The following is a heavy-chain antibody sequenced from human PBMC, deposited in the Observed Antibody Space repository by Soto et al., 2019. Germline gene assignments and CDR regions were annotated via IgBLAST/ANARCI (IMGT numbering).Heavy chain of an antibody. CDR2: ISYDGSNK. D-gene: IGHD3-22*01. J-gene: IGHJ4*02. Sequence: QVQLVESGGGVVQPERSLRLSCAASGFTFSSYGMHWVRQAPGKGLEWVAVISYDGSNKYYADSVKGRFTISRDNSKNTLYLQMNSLRAEDTAVYYCAKDAPSGYYSIDYWGQGTLVTVSS. CDR3: AKDAPSGYYSIDY. CDR1: GFTFSSYG. V-gene: IGHV3-30*18.